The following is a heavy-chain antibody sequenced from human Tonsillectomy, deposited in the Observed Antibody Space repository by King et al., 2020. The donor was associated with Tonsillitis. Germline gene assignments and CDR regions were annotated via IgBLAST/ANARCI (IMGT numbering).Heavy chain of an antibody. J-gene: IGHJ4*02. CDR1: GFTFDDYA. CDR3: ATDIYGYPDY. D-gene: IGHD5-18*01. CDR2: ISGEGGST. Sequence: VQLVESGGGVVQPGGSLRLSCAASGFTFDDYAMHWVRQAPGKGLEWVSLISGEGGSTYYADSVKGRFTISRDNSKNSLYLQMNSLRTEDTALYYCATDIYGYPDYWGQGTLVTVSS. V-gene: IGHV3-43*02.